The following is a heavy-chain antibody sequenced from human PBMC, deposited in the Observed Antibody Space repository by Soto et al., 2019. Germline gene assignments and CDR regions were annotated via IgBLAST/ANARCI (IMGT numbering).Heavy chain of an antibody. CDR1: GESFSGYY. CDR3: ARGRYSSSPVWFDY. Sequence: QVQLQQWGAGLLKPSETLSLTCAVYGESFSGYYWSWIRQPPGKGLEWIGEINHSGSTKYNPSLTSRVTISVDTSKMQFAPKLSSVTAADTAVYYCARGRYSSSPVWFDYWGQGTLVAVSS. CDR2: INHSGST. V-gene: IGHV4-34*01. D-gene: IGHD6-13*01. J-gene: IGHJ4*02.